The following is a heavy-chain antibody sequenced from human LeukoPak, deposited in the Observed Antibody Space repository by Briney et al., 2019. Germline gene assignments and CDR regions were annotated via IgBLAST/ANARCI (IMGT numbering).Heavy chain of an antibody. D-gene: IGHD2-2*01. CDR1: GGSFSGYY. CDR3: ARRRYCSSTSCYARYYYGSGSLDV. J-gene: IGHJ6*02. CDR2: INHSGST. V-gene: IGHV4-34*01. Sequence: PSETLSLTCAAYGGSFSGYYWSWIRQPPGKGLEWIGEINHSGSTNYNPSLKSRVTISVDTSKNQFSLKLSSVTAADTAVYYCARRRYCSSTSCYARYYYGSGSLDVWGQGTTVTVSS.